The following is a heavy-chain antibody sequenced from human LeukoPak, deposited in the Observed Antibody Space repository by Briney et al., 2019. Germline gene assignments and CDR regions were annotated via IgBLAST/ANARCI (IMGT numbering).Heavy chain of an antibody. Sequence: SSEILSLTCAASDGFISSCSDYLSWIRQPAVEGLEWIGRIYTSGSTNCNPSLKSRVTISVDTSKNQFSLKLSSLTAAHTAVYYCARVNVVGGKGNDYWGQGTLVTVSS. V-gene: IGHV4-61*02. J-gene: IGHJ4*02. CDR3: ARVNVVGGKGNDY. CDR1: DGFISSCSDY. CDR2: IYTSGST. D-gene: IGHD3-10*01.